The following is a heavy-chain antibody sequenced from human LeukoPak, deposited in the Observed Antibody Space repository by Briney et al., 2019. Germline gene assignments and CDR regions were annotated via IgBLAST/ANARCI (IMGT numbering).Heavy chain of an antibody. CDR3: ARAGYCSSTSCYGDYYYYYGMDV. J-gene: IGHJ6*02. Sequence: GGSLRLSCAASGFTFSSYSMNWVRQAPGKGLEWVSSISSSSSYIYYADSVKGRFTISRDNAKNSLYLQMNSLRAEDTAVYYCARAGYCSSTSCYGDYYYYYGMDVWGQGTTVTVSS. D-gene: IGHD2-2*01. CDR2: ISSSSSYI. CDR1: GFTFSSYS. V-gene: IGHV3-21*01.